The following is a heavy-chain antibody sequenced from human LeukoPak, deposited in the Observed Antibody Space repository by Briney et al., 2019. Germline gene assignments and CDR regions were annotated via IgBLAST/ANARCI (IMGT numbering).Heavy chain of an antibody. J-gene: IGHJ4*02. CDR2: INPNSGGT. V-gene: IGHV1-2*02. D-gene: IGHD3-22*01. CDR1: GYTFTGYY. CDR3: ARTLGGYGINFDY. Sequence: ASVKVSCKASGYTFTGYYMHWVRQAPGQGLEWMRWINPNSGGTNYAQKFQGRVTMTRDTSISTAYMELSRLRSDDTAVYYCARTLGGYGINFDYWGKGTLVTVSS.